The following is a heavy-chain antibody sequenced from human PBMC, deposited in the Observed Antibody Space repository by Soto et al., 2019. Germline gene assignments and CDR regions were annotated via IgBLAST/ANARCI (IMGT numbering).Heavy chain of an antibody. Sequence: EVQLVESGGGLIQPGGSLRLICAASGLSVTANYMTWVRQAPGNGLEWLSIIYRGGGTYYADSLKGRAIISRDGDRNMVFLQINSLTAEDAGVYYCARRDDSETFDIWGRGTAVNVSS. J-gene: IGHJ3*02. CDR1: GLSVTANY. D-gene: IGHD5-18*01. CDR3: ARRDDSETFDI. V-gene: IGHV3-53*01. CDR2: IYRGGGT.